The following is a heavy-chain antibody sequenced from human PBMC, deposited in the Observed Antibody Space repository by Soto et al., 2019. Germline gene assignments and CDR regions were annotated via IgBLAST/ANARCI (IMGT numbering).Heavy chain of an antibody. V-gene: IGHV3-11*01. J-gene: IGHJ4*02. CDR3: AKNSGFDLDY. Sequence: QVQLVESGGGLVKPGGSLRLSCTASGFTFSDHNMSWIRQAPGKGLEWISYIRSSDGTIYYADSVKGRFTISRDNAKNSLYLQMNSLRVEDTAVYYCAKNSGFDLDYWGQGTLVTVSS. CDR1: GFTFSDHN. D-gene: IGHD2-15*01. CDR2: IRSSDGTI.